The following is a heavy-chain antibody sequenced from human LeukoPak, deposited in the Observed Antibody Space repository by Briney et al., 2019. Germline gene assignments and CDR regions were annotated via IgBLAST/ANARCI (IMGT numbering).Heavy chain of an antibody. Sequence: SGTLSLTCTVSGGSISSSSYYWGWIRQPPGKGLEWSGNIFYSGSTYYNPALKSRVTILVDTPKNQFSLRLNSVTAADTAVYYCASHPIVARLGWFDPLGQGTLVTVSS. V-gene: IGHV4-39*01. CDR3: ASHPIVARLGWFDP. J-gene: IGHJ5*02. D-gene: IGHD5-12*01. CDR2: IFYSGST. CDR1: GGSISSSSYY.